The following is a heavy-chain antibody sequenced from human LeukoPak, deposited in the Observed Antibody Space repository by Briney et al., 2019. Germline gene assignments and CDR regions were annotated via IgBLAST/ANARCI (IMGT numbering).Heavy chain of an antibody. CDR3: AREPYGSGSYNFDY. J-gene: IGHJ4*02. CDR2: ISSSSSTI. D-gene: IGHD3-10*01. Sequence: GGSPRLSCAASGFTFSSYNMNWVRQAPGKGLEWVSCISSSSSTIYYADSVKGRFTISRDNAKNSLYLQMNSLRAEDTAVYYCAREPYGSGSYNFDYWGQGTLVTVSS. CDR1: GFTFSSYN. V-gene: IGHV3-48*01.